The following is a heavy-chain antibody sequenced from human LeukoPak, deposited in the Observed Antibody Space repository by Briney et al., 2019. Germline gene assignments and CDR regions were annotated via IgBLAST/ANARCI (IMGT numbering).Heavy chain of an antibody. Sequence: GGSLRLSCAASGFTFDDYAMHWVRQAPGKGLEWVSGISWNSGSIGYADSVNGRLTISRDNAKNSLYLQMNSLRPEDTALYYCAKAHSSTWYLSFDYWGQGTLVTVSS. CDR3: AKAHSSTWYLSFDY. V-gene: IGHV3-9*01. CDR1: GFTFDDYA. D-gene: IGHD6-13*01. CDR2: ISWNSGSI. J-gene: IGHJ4*02.